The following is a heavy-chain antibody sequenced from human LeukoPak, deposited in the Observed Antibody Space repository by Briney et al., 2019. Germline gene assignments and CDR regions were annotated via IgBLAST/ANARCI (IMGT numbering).Heavy chain of an antibody. J-gene: IGHJ4*02. Sequence: GSLRLSCAASGFTLSNYWMHWVRQAPGKGLVWVSRIKTDGVTTNYADSVKGRFTISRDNAKNTLHLQMNSLRAEDTAVYYCARTYDFWSGSQYYFDSWGQGTLVTVSS. CDR1: GFTLSNYW. D-gene: IGHD3-3*01. CDR3: ARTYDFWSGSQYYFDS. V-gene: IGHV3-74*01. CDR2: IKTDGVTT.